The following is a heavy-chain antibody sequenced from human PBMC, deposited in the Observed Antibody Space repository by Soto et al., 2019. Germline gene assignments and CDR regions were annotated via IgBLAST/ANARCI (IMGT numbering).Heavy chain of an antibody. D-gene: IGHD6-19*01. J-gene: IGHJ4*02. CDR1: GFTFSDFG. CDR3: ARDWLGSGLDY. CDR2: VWPDGINK. V-gene: IGHV3-33*01. Sequence: QVQLVESGGGVVQPGRSLRLSCAASGFTFSDFGMHWVRQAPGKGLEWVAAVWPDGINKNYGKSVKGRFSISRDGSKNTVYLQMDSLRVEDTAVYYCARDWLGSGLDYWGQGTLATVSS.